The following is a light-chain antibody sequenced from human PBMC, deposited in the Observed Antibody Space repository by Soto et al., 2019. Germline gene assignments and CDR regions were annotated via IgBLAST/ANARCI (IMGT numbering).Light chain of an antibody. V-gene: IGLV2-11*01. CDR2: DVS. CDR1: SSDVGGYNY. J-gene: IGLJ1*01. Sequence: QSALTHPRSVSWSPGQSVTISCTGTSSDVGGYNYVSWYQQHPGKAPKLMIYDVSKRPSGVPDRFSGSKSGNTASLTISGLQAEDEADYYCCSYAGSYTLVFGTGTKVTVL. CDR3: CSYAGSYTLV.